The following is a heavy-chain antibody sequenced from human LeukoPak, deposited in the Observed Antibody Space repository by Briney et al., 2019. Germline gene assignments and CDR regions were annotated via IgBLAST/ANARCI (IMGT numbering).Heavy chain of an antibody. D-gene: IGHD2-2*01. CDR2: ISSSSYI. Sequence: GGSLRLSCAASGFTFSSYSMNWVRQAPGKGLEWVSSISSSSYIYYADSVKGRFTISRDNAKNSLYLQMNSLRAEDTAVYYCAIVPAARELGYWGQGTLVTVSS. CDR1: GFTFSSYS. CDR3: AIVPAARELGY. V-gene: IGHV3-21*01. J-gene: IGHJ4*02.